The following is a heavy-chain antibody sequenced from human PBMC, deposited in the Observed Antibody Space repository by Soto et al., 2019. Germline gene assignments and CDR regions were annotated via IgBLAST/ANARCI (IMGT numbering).Heavy chain of an antibody. Sequence: QTLSLTCAISGDSVSSNSAAWNWIRQSPSRGLEWLGRTYYRSKWYNDYAVSVKSRITINPDTSKNQFSLQLNSVTPEDTAVYYCARVLAPNNHYYYYYGMDVWGQGTTVTVSS. CDR3: ARVLAPNNHYYYYYGMDV. CDR1: GDSVSSNSAA. J-gene: IGHJ6*02. CDR2: TYYRSKWYN. V-gene: IGHV6-1*01. D-gene: IGHD2-15*01.